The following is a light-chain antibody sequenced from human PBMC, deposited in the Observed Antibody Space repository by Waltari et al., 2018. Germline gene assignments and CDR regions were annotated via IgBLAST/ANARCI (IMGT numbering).Light chain of an antibody. CDR2: EAS. CDR1: QNIGRY. J-gene: IGKJ1*01. Sequence: EIMLTQSPGTLSLSPGERATLSCRASQNIGRYLVWYQQKPGQAPRLLIYEASRRATGSPDRFSGSGSGTDFSLTNSRLEHEDFAVYYCQNHERLPATFGQGTKVEIK. CDR3: QNHERLPAT. V-gene: IGKV3-20*01.